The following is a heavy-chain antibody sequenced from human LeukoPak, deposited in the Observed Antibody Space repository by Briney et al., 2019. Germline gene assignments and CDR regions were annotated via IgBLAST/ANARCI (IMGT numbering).Heavy chain of an antibody. CDR2: INPNSGGT. J-gene: IGHJ4*02. D-gene: IGHD2-8*01. V-gene: IGHV1-2*06. CDR3: ARAARWCTNGVCQIEY. CDR1: GYTFTGYY. Sequence: EASVKVSCKASGYTFTGYYMHWVRQAPGQGLEWMGRINPNSGGTNYAQKFQGRVTMTRDTSISTAYMELSRLRSDDTAVYYCARAARWCTNGVCQIEYWGQGTLVTVSS.